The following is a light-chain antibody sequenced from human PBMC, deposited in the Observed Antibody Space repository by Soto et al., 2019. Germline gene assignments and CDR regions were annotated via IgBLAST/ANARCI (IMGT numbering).Light chain of an antibody. CDR3: QSYASSLSGFYD. Sequence: QSVLTQPPSVSEAPRQRDTISCSGSSSNIGKNAVNWYQQHPAEAATLLIYSNDLRPSSVSDRFSGSKSGTSASLAISGLQSDDGAEYYCQSYASSLSGFYDFGTGTKVTVL. CDR1: SSNIGKNA. V-gene: IGLV1-36*01. CDR2: SND. J-gene: IGLJ1*01.